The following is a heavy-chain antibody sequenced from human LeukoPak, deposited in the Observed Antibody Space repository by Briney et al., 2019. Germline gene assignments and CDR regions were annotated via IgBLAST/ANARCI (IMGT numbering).Heavy chain of an antibody. V-gene: IGHV3-21*01. CDR1: GFTFSSYS. CDR3: ARVYYYDSSGYEY. CDR2: ISSSSSYI. D-gene: IGHD3-22*01. J-gene: IGHJ4*02. Sequence: GGSLRLSCAASGFTFSSYSMTWVRQAPGKGLEWVSSISSSSSYIYYADSVKARFTISRDNAKTSLYLQINSLRAEDTAVYYCARVYYYDSSGYEYWGQGTLVTVSS.